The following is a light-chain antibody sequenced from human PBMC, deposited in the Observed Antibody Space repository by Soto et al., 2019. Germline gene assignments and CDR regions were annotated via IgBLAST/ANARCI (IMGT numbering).Light chain of an antibody. CDR3: QQRSDWPPLS. CDR2: GAS. Sequence: EIVLTQSPPTLSLYPGERATLSCRASQSVSSYLAWYQQKPGQAPRLLIYGASSRATGIPDRFSGSGSGTDFTLTISSLEPEDFAVYYCQQRSDWPPLSFGGGTKVDIK. V-gene: IGKV3-11*01. J-gene: IGKJ4*01. CDR1: QSVSSY.